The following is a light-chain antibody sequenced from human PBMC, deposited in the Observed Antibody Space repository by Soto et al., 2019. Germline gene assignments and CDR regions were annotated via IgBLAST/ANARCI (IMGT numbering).Light chain of an antibody. Sequence: VLTQSPGTLSLSPGERATLSCRASQSVTNYLVWYQQKAGQAPRLLIYGASSRAPGIPDRFSGSGSGTDFTLTINRLGPEDSAVYYCQQRSNWPPATFGQGTKVEIK. CDR2: GAS. CDR3: QQRSNWPPAT. J-gene: IGKJ1*01. CDR1: QSVTNY. V-gene: IGKV3-11*01.